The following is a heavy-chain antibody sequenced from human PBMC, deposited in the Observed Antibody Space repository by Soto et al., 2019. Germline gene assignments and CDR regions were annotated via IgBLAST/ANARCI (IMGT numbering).Heavy chain of an antibody. CDR2: ISGSGST. CDR3: GKEKDYDFVWGSDRYTSEY. CDR1: GFTFSTYA. Sequence: EVQLLESGGGLIQPGGSLRLSCAASGFTFSTYAMTWVRQAPGKGLEWVSAISGSGSTFYANSVKGRFTIYRDNSRNTLYLQMHSLRAEDTAIYYCGKEKDYDFVWGSDRYTSEYWGQGTLVTVSS. D-gene: IGHD3-16*02. J-gene: IGHJ4*02. V-gene: IGHV3-23*01.